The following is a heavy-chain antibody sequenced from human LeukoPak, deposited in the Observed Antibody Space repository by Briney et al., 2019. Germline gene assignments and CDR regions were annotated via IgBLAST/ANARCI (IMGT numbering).Heavy chain of an antibody. V-gene: IGHV3-7*01. J-gene: IGHJ4*02. CDR1: GFTFSGYW. CDR2: INLHGSEK. D-gene: IGHD3-22*01. CDR3: AREGNNYYDTSAYYPPFDY. Sequence: GGSLRLSCAASGFTFSGYWMSWVRQAPGKGLEWVANINLHGSEKYYVDSVKGRFTISRDNAKNSLYPQMNSLRAEDTAVYYCAREGNNYYDTSAYYPPFDYWGQGTLVTVSS.